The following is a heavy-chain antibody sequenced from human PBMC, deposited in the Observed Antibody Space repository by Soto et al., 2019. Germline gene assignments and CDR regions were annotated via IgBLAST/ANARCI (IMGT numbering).Heavy chain of an antibody. CDR3: AKDRHYDSWSGTRPDGLDL. Sequence: EVQLVESGGGLVQPGRSLRLSCAASGFNFDDYAMHWVRQAPGKGLEWVSRISWDSGGVGYADSVKGRFIISRDNAKNSLYLQMNSLRAEDTAFYYCAKDRHYDSWSGTRPDGLDLWGQGTTVTVSS. CDR1: GFNFDDYA. J-gene: IGHJ6*02. V-gene: IGHV3-9*01. CDR2: ISWDSGGV. D-gene: IGHD3-3*01.